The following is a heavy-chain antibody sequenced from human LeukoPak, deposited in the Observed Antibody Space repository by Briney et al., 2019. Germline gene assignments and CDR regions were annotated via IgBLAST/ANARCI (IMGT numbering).Heavy chain of an antibody. CDR3: ARVSAYYYDSSGYYIDY. J-gene: IGHJ4*02. CDR2: INPNSGGT. Sequence: GASVKVSCKASGYTFTSYDINWVRQAPGQGLEWMGWINPNSGGTNYAQKFQGRVTMTRDTSISTAYMELSRLRSDDTAVYYCARVSAYYYDSSGYYIDYWGQGTLVTVSS. D-gene: IGHD3-22*01. V-gene: IGHV1-2*02. CDR1: GYTFTSYD.